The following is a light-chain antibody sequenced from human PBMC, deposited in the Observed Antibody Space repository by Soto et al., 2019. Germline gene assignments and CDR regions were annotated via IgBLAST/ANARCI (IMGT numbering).Light chain of an antibody. V-gene: IGKV1-12*01. J-gene: IGKJ1*01. CDR1: PGIGSQ. CDR3: QQANTFPLT. CDR2: AAS. Sequence: DIQMTQSPSSVSASVGDRVTITCRASPGIGSQLAWYQQKPGKAPKLLIHAASTLQRGVPSRFRGSGSGTDFTLTIISLQSEDFATYYSQQANTFPLTFGQGTKVEIE.